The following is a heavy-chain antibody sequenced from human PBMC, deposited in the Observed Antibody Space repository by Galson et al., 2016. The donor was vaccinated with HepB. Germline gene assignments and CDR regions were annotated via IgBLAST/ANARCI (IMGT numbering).Heavy chain of an antibody. Sequence: SLRLSCAGSGFTFSRYNMNWVRQAPGKGLEWLADISISGSTVYYADSVKGRFTISRDNEKNSVYLPMDSLRDEDTAVYYCAREADVYDSTGYFPPFAYWGQGSLVTVSS. CDR2: ISISGSTV. CDR3: AREADVYDSTGYFPPFAY. CDR1: GFTFSRYN. D-gene: IGHD3-22*01. V-gene: IGHV3-48*03. J-gene: IGHJ4*02.